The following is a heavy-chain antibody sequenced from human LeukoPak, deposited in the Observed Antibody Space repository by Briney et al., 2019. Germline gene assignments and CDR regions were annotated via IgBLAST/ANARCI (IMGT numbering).Heavy chain of an antibody. J-gene: IGHJ4*02. V-gene: IGHV4-31*03. D-gene: IGHD3-16*01. CDR1: GGSISSGGYY. CDR3: ARDLGRFFAYFDY. Sequence: PSQTLSLTCTVSGGSISSGGYYWSWIRQHPGKGLEWIGYIYYSGSTYYNPSLKSRVTISVDTSKNQFSLKLSSVTAADTAVYYCARDLGRFFAYFDYWGQGTLVTVSS. CDR2: IYYSGST.